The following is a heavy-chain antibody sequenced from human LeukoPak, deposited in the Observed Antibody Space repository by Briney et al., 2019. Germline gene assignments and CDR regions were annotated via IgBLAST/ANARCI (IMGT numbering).Heavy chain of an antibody. J-gene: IGHJ6*03. Sequence: GGSLRLSCAASGFTFSSYEMNWVRQAPGKGLEWVSYISSSGSTIYYADSVKGRFTISRDNAKNSLYLQMNSLRADDTAVYYCAKTPRPVWFGEGNYYNSYYMDVWGKGTTVTISS. CDR2: ISSSGSTI. CDR1: GFTFSSYE. D-gene: IGHD3-10*01. CDR3: AKTPRPVWFGEGNYYNSYYMDV. V-gene: IGHV3-48*03.